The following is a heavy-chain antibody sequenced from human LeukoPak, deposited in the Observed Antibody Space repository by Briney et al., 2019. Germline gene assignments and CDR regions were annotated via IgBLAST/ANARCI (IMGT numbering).Heavy chain of an antibody. J-gene: IGHJ4*02. CDR2: INPNSGGT. CDR1: GYTFTGYY. Sequence: ASVKVSCNASGYTFTGYYMHWVRQAPGQGLEWLGWINPNSGGTSYAQKFQGRVTMTRDTSISTAYMELSRLRSDDTAVYYCARDLGYCSGGSCYYDYWGQGTLVTVSS. V-gene: IGHV1-2*02. CDR3: ARDLGYCSGGSCYYDY. D-gene: IGHD2-15*01.